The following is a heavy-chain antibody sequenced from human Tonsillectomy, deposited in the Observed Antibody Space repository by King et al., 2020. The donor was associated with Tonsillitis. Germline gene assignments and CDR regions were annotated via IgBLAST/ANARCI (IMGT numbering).Heavy chain of an antibody. V-gene: IGHV5-51*01. J-gene: IGHJ6*02. CDR1: GYSFTSFW. Sequence: VQLVESGAEVKKSGESLKISCKGSGYSFTSFWIAWVRQMPGKGLEWMGIIYPGDSDTRYSPSFQGQVTISADKSISTAYLQWSSLKASDTAIYYFARHPYCGGDCYDYGMDVWGQGTTVTVSS. CDR2: IYPGDSDT. D-gene: IGHD2-21*01. CDR3: ARHPYCGGDCYDYGMDV.